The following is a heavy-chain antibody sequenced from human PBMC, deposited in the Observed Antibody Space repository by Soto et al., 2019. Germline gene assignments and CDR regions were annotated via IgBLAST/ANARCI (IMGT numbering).Heavy chain of an antibody. J-gene: IGHJ4*02. CDR2: ISGSGGST. V-gene: IGHV3-23*01. CDR1: GFTFSSYA. D-gene: IGHD2-21*02. CDR3: ARALVVVTAIPDY. Sequence: GGSLRLSCAASGFTFSSYAMSWVRQAPGKGLEWVSAISGSGGSTYYADSVKGRFTISRDNAKNSLYLQMNSLRDEDTAVYYCARALVVVTAIPDYWGQGTLVTVS.